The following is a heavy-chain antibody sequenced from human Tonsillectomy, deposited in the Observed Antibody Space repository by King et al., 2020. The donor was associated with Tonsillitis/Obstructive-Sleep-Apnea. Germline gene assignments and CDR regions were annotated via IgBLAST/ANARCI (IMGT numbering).Heavy chain of an antibody. CDR1: GFTFSSYA. V-gene: IGHV3-30*04. CDR2: ISYDESGK. Sequence: VQLVESGGGVVQPGRSLRLSCAASGFTFSSYAMQWVRQAPGKGLEWVAVISYDESGKYYADSVKGRFTISRDNSKNTLYLQMNSLRAEDTAVYYCARPPVPVIAASFEYWGQGTLVTVSS. CDR3: ARPPVPVIAASFEY. D-gene: IGHD6-13*01. J-gene: IGHJ4*02.